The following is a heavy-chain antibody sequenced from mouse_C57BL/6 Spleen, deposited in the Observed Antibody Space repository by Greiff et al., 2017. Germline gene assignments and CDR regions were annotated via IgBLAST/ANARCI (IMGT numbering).Heavy chain of an antibody. J-gene: IGHJ4*01. CDR1: YFAFMASA. CDR2: FTMYSDAT. D-gene: IGHD2-1*01. CDR3: ASGADGNPYAMDY. V-gene: IGHV1-49*01. Sequence: LVESGAELVRPGSSVKLSCKDSYFAFMASAMHWVKQRPGHGLEWIGSFTMYSDATEYSENFKGKATLTANTSSSTAYMELSSLTSEDSAVYYCASGADGNPYAMDYWGQGTSVTVSS.